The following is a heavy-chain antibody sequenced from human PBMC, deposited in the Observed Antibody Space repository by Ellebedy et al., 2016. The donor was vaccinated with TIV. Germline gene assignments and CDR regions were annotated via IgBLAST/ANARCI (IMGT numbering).Heavy chain of an antibody. J-gene: IGHJ4*02. CDR3: AKDILAFYYGSRSYYKIPGFDS. CDR2: ISGTGSST. CDR1: GFTFNSFA. Sequence: PGGSLRLSCAASGFTFNSFAMSWVRQAPGKGLEWVSAISGTGSSTYYADSVKGRFTISRDNFKKTLYLHLKSLSAGDKAIYYCAKDILAFYYGSRSYYKIPGFDSWGQGTLVTVSS. D-gene: IGHD3-10*01. V-gene: IGHV3-23*01.